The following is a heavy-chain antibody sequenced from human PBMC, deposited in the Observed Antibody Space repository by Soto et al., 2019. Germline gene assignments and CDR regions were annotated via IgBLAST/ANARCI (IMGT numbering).Heavy chain of an antibody. CDR2: INHSGST. J-gene: IGHJ4*02. V-gene: IGHV4-34*01. CDR1: GGSFSGYY. Sequence: QVQLQQWGAGLLKPSETLSLTCAVYGGSFSGYYWSWIRQPPGKGLEWIGEINHSGSTNYNPSLKSRVTISVDTSKNKFSLKLSSVTAADTAVYYCASRGRGGYYSVGFDYWGQGTLVTVSS. D-gene: IGHD3-3*01. CDR3: ASRGRGGYYSVGFDY.